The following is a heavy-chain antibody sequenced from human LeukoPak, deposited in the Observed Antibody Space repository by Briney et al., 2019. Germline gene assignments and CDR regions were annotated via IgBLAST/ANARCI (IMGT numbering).Heavy chain of an antibody. D-gene: IGHD6-19*01. V-gene: IGHV3-30*02. Sequence: PGGSLRLSCAASVITFSSYALHWVRRAPGKGLEWLASLRYDGSNEYYADSVKGRFTISRDNSKNTLHLQMNNLRAEDMAVYFWAKEYSSGWYYFDYWGQGTLVTVSS. J-gene: IGHJ4*02. CDR3: AKEYSSGWYYFDY. CDR1: VITFSSYA. CDR2: LRYDGSNE.